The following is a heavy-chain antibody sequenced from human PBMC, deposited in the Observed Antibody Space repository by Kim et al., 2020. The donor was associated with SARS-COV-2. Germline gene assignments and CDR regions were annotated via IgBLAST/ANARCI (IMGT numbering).Heavy chain of an antibody. V-gene: IGHV4-4*02. D-gene: IGHD6-13*01. CDR1: GGSISSSNW. Sequence: SETLSLTCAVSGGSISSSNWWSWVRQPPGKGLEWIGEIYHSGSTNYNPSLKSRVTISVDKSKNQFSLKLSSVTAADTAVYYCARDTWRPVNPGIAAAGTPEKNYYYYYGMDVWGQGTTVTVSS. CDR2: IYHSGST. CDR3: ARDTWRPVNPGIAAAGTPEKNYYYYYGMDV. J-gene: IGHJ6*02.